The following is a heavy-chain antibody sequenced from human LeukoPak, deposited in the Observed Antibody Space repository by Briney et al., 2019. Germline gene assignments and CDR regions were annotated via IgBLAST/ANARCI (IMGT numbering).Heavy chain of an antibody. CDR1: GGSISSYY. Sequence: SETLSLTCTVSGGSISSYYWSWIRQPPGKGLEWIGYIYYSGSTNYNPSLTSRVTISVDTSKNQFSLKLGSVAAADTAVYYCARAHCSGGSCYPDYWGQGTLVTVSS. CDR2: IYYSGST. J-gene: IGHJ4*02. V-gene: IGHV4-59*01. CDR3: ARAHCSGGSCYPDY. D-gene: IGHD2-15*01.